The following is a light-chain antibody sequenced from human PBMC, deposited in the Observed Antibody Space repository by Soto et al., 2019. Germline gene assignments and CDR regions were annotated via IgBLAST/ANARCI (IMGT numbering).Light chain of an antibody. Sequence: LTQPPSAPGSPGQSVTISCTGTSSDVGGYNYVSWYQQHPGKAPKLMIYEVNKRPSGVPDRFSGSKSGNTASLTVSGLQAEDEADYYCSSYAGSDNFVFGTGTKVTVL. V-gene: IGLV2-8*01. J-gene: IGLJ1*01. CDR3: SSYAGSDNFV. CDR1: SSDVGGYNY. CDR2: EVN.